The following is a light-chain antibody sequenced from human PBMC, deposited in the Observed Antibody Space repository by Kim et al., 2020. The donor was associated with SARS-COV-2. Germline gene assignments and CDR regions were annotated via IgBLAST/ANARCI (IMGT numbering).Light chain of an antibody. CDR1: HTRNKS. Sequence: VGLGEAARISCGGEHTRNKSVHWDQLRPGQAPVLVIFRGGNRPSGIPERFSGSNAGNTATLTISRAQAGDEADYYCQVWDSDTYVFGTGTKVTVL. V-gene: IGLV3-9*01. CDR3: QVWDSDTYV. J-gene: IGLJ1*01. CDR2: RGG.